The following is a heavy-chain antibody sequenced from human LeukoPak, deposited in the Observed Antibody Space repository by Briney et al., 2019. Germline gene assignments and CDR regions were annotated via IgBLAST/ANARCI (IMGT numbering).Heavy chain of an antibody. CDR3: ARAVGSGSYSTFDY. J-gene: IGHJ4*02. CDR2: ISSSSSTI. CDR1: GFTFSSYS. D-gene: IGHD1-26*01. V-gene: IGHV3-48*02. Sequence: GGSLRLSCAASGFTFSSYSMNWVRQAPGKGLEWVSYISSSSSTIYYADSVKGRFTISRDNAKNSLYLQMNSLRDEDTAVYYCARAVGSGSYSTFDYWGQGTLVIVSS.